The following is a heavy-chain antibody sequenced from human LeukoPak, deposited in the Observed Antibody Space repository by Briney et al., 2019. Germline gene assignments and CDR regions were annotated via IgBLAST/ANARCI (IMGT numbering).Heavy chain of an antibody. CDR1: GFTFRNYV. D-gene: IGHD3-10*01. J-gene: IGHJ4*02. CDR2: TSTDLNVK. Sequence: GGSLRLSCAASGFTFRNYVIHWVRQAPGKGLEWVAVTSTDLNVKLYADSVKGRFTISRDNSRSTLYLQMNSLRPEDTAIYYCAREGYYGSGSPPSLYFDYWGQGTLVTVSS. CDR3: AREGYYGSGSPPSLYFDY. V-gene: IGHV3-30-3*01.